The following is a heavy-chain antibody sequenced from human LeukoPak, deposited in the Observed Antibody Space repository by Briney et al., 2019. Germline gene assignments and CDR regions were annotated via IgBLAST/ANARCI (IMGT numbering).Heavy chain of an antibody. CDR1: GFSFSGSA. V-gene: IGHV3-73*01. CDR3: TRPDYDSSGSTFDY. Sequence: GGSLRLSCEASGFSFSGSAMHWVRQASGKGLEWVGRVRSKANTYATAFAASVKGRFIISRDDSKNTAYLQMNSLKTEDTAVYYCTRPDYDSSGSTFDYWGQGTLVTVSS. CDR2: VRSKANTYAT. J-gene: IGHJ4*02. D-gene: IGHD3-22*01.